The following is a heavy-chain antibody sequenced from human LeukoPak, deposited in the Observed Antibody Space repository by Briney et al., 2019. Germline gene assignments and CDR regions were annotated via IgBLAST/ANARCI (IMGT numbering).Heavy chain of an antibody. CDR2: IKQDGSET. CDR3: ARDHYDILTGPDY. CDR1: EFTFSSYW. Sequence: GGSLRLSCAASEFTFSSYWMSWVRQAPGKGLEWVANIKQDGSETYYVDSVKGRFTISRDKAKNTLYLQMNSLRAEDTAVYYCARDHYDILTGPDYWGQGTLVTVSS. J-gene: IGHJ4*02. D-gene: IGHD3-9*01. V-gene: IGHV3-7*03.